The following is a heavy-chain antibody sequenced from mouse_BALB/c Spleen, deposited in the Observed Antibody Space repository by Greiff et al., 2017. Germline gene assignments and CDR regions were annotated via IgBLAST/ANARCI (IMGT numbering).Heavy chain of an antibody. CDR3: ARWGPTVVDY. J-gene: IGHJ2*01. D-gene: IGHD1-1*01. CDR2: ISYSGST. CDR1: GYSITSDYA. V-gene: IGHV3-2*02. Sequence: EVQLQESGPGLVKPSQSLSLTCTVTGYSITSDYAWNWIRQFPGNKLEWMGYISYSGSTSYNPSLKSRISITRDTSKNQFFLQLNSVTTEDTATYYCARWGPTVVDYWGQGTTLTVSS.